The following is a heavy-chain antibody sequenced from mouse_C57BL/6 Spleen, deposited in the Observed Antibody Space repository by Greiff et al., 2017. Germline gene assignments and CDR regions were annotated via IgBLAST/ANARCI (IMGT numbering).Heavy chain of an antibody. CDR1: GYTFTSYW. CDR3: ARSGYDYPFAY. V-gene: IGHV1-64*01. J-gene: IGHJ3*01. CDR2: IHPNGGST. D-gene: IGHD2-4*01. Sequence: QVQLQQPGAELVKPGASVKLSCKASGYTFTSYWMPWVKQRPGQGLEWIGMIHPNGGSTNYNEKFKSKATLTVDKSSNTAYMQLSSLTSEDTAVYYCARSGYDYPFAYWGQGTLVTVSA.